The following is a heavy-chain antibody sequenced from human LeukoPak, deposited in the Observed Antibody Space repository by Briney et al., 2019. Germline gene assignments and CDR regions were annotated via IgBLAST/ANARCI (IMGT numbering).Heavy chain of an antibody. CDR3: AHAGSSRYSHYYHYMDA. CDR1: GFTFSSYA. J-gene: IGHJ6*03. D-gene: IGHD6-13*01. Sequence: PGGSLRLSCAASGFTFSSYAMSRVRQAPGKGLEWVSAISGSGGSKYYADSVKGRFTTSRDNSKNTLYLQMISLRAEDTAVYYCAHAGSSRYSHYYHYMDAWGKGTTVTVSS. V-gene: IGHV3-23*01. CDR2: ISGSGGSK.